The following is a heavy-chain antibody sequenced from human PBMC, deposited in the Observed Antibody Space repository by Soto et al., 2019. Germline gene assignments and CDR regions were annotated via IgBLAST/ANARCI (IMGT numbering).Heavy chain of an antibody. CDR2: ISPGGDST. CDR3: AKALGNPYYYYYMDV. V-gene: IGHV3-23*01. CDR1: GFNFNIYA. D-gene: IGHD1-1*01. J-gene: IGHJ6*03. Sequence: EVQLLESGGGLVRAGGSLRLSCAASGFNFNIYAMTWVRQAPGKGLEWVSTISPGGDSTYFADSVKGRVTISRDNSKNTLSLQMNSLRAEDTATYFCAKALGNPYYYYYMDVWGTGTTVTVSS.